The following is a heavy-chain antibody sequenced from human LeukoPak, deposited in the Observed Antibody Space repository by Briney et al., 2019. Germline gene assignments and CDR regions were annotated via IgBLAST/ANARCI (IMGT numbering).Heavy chain of an antibody. CDR2: IYYSGST. Sequence: MSSETLSLTCTVSGGSISSYYWSWIRQPPGKGLEWIGYIYYSGSTNYNPSLKSRVTISVDTSKNQFSLKLSSVTAADTAVYYCARGGYYYDSSGYYTYFDYWGQGTLVTVSS. J-gene: IGHJ4*02. CDR1: GGSISSYY. D-gene: IGHD3-22*01. CDR3: ARGGYYYDSSGYYTYFDY. V-gene: IGHV4-59*01.